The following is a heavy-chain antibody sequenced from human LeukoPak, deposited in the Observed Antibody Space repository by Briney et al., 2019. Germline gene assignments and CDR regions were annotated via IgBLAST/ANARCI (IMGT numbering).Heavy chain of an antibody. CDR3: ARGEYVVRGAYGYFDL. CDR1: GGTFSSYV. CDR2: IIPMFGIA. J-gene: IGHJ2*01. V-gene: IGHV1-69*04. D-gene: IGHD3-10*01. Sequence: SVKVSCKASGGTFSSYVISWVRQAPGQGLEWKGKIIPMFGIANCAQKFQGRVTITADKSTSTVYMELSSLRSEDTAVYYCARGEYVVRGAYGYFDLWGRGTLVTVSS.